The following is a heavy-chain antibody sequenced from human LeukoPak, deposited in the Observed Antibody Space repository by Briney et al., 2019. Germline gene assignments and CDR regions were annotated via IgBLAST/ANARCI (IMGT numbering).Heavy chain of an antibody. CDR3: ARGIDIGALYGWGSYPNWFDP. D-gene: IGHD3-16*02. CDR1: GGSISSYY. CDR2: IYYSGST. J-gene: IGHJ5*02. V-gene: IGHV4-59*01. Sequence: SETLSLTCTVSGGSISSYYWSWIRQPPGKGLEWIGYIYYSGSTNYNPSLKSRVTISVDTSKNQFSLKLSSVTAADTAVYYCARGIDIGALYGWGSYPNWFDPWGQGTLVTVSS.